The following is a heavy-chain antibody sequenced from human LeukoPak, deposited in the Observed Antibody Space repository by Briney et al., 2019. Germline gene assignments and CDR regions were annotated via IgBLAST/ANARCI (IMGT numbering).Heavy chain of an antibody. CDR1: GFSFSSYA. CDR3: ARDVRAGPRHNGNFDY. J-gene: IGHJ4*02. Sequence: PGTSLRLFCAASGFSFSSYAMHWVRQAPGKGLEWVAVISNDGSNRYYADSVKGRFTISRDSSKNTLSLQMSSLRAEDTAVYYCARDVRAGPRHNGNFDYWGQGTLVTVSS. D-gene: IGHD3-10*02. CDR2: ISNDGSNR. V-gene: IGHV3-30-3*01.